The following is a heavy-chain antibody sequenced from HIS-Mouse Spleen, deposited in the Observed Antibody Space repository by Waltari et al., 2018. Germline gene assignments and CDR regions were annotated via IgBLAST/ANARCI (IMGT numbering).Heavy chain of an antibody. D-gene: IGHD1-1*01. Sequence: QVQLVQSGAEVKKPGASVKVSCKASGYTFTGYYMHWVRQAPGQGLEWMAWINPNGGGTNYAQKFQGRVTMTRETSISTAYMELSRLRSDDTAVYYCARGTGTDAFDIWGQGTMVTVSS. V-gene: IGHV1-2*02. CDR2: INPNGGGT. CDR1: GYTFTGYY. CDR3: ARGTGTDAFDI. J-gene: IGHJ3*02.